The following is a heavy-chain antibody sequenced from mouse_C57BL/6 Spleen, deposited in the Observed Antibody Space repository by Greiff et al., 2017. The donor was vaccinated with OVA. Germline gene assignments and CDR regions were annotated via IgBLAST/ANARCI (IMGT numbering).Heavy chain of an antibody. Sequence: VKLMASGAELVKPGASVKMSCKASGYTFTTYPIEWMKQNHGKSLEWIGNFHPYNDDTKYNEKFKGKATLTVEKSSSTVYLELSRLTSDDSAVYYCARGTTVVGYFDYWGQGTTLTVSS. CDR1: GYTFTTYP. J-gene: IGHJ2*01. V-gene: IGHV1-47*01. CDR2: FHPYNDDT. CDR3: ARGTTVVGYFDY. D-gene: IGHD1-1*01.